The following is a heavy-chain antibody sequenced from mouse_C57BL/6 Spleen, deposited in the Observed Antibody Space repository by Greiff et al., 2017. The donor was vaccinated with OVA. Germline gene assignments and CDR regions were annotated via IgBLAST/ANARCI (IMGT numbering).Heavy chain of an antibody. V-gene: IGHV3-8*01. Sequence: EVQLKESGPGLAKPSQTLSLTCSVTGYSITSDYWNCIRKFPGNKLEYMGYISYSGITYYNPSLKSRISITRDTSKNQYYLQLNSVTTEDTATYYCARYYDYDGVYYFDYWGQGTTLTVSS. J-gene: IGHJ2*01. CDR1: GYSITSDY. CDR3: ARYYDYDGVYYFDY. CDR2: ISYSGIT. D-gene: IGHD2-4*01.